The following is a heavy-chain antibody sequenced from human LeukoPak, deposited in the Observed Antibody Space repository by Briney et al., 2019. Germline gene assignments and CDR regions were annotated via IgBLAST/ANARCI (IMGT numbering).Heavy chain of an antibody. D-gene: IGHD2-8*01. CDR1: GDTFNSYA. J-gene: IGHJ4*02. CDR2: INTNTGNP. V-gene: IGHV7-4-1*02. CDR3: ASFFCTSGLCYYLDY. Sequence: ASVKVSCKASGDTFNSYAVNWLRQAPGQGLEWMGWINTNTGNPTYAQGFTGRFVFSLDTSDNTAYLQISSLQAEDTAVYYCASFFCTSGLCYYLDYWGQGTLVTVSS.